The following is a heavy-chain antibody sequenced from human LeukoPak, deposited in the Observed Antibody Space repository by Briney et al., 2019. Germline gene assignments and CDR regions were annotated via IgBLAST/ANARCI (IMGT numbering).Heavy chain of an antibody. Sequence: GGSLRLSCAASGFTVSSNYMSWVRQAPGKGLEWVSVIYSGGSTYYADSVKGRLTISRDNSKNTLYLQMNSLRAEDTAVYYCARTYYDFWSGYSAYYFDYWGQGTLVTVSS. CDR3: ARTYYDFWSGYSAYYFDY. CDR2: IYSGGST. V-gene: IGHV3-66*01. J-gene: IGHJ4*02. CDR1: GFTVSSNY. D-gene: IGHD3-3*01.